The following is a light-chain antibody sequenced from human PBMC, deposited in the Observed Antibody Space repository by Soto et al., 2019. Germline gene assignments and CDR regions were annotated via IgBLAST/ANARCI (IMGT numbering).Light chain of an antibody. J-gene: IGKJ1*01. V-gene: IGKV1-5*03. CDR2: KAS. Sequence: DIQMTQSPSTLSASVGDRVTITCRASQSISSWLAWYQQKPGKAPKLLIYKASSLEGGVPSRFSGSGSGTEFTLTISSLQTEDFATYYCLQDYNYPWTFGQGTKVDIK. CDR1: QSISSW. CDR3: LQDYNYPWT.